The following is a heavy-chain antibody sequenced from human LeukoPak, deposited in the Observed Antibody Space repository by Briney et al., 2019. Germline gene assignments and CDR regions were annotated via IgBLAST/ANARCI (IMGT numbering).Heavy chain of an antibody. Sequence: SETLSPTCTVSGGSISGYYWSWIRQPPGKGLEWIGEINHSGSTNYNPSLKSRVTISVDTSKNQFSLKLSSVTAADTAVYYCARGLYYEIGGWGQGTLVTVSS. J-gene: IGHJ4*02. CDR2: INHSGST. D-gene: IGHD2-8*01. CDR3: ARGLYYEIGG. CDR1: GGSISGYY. V-gene: IGHV4-34*01.